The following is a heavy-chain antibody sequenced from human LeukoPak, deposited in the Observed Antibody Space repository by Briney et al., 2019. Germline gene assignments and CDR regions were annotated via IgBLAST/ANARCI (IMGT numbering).Heavy chain of an antibody. CDR3: AKVGSPNYFEY. V-gene: IGHV3-23*01. J-gene: IGHJ4*02. Sequence: GGSLRLSCAASGFTFTSYGMSWVRQAPGKGLEWVSAISDSGGNTYYADSVKGRFTVSRDNSKNTLYLQMNSLRAEDTAVYYCAKVGSPNYFEYWGQGTLVTVSS. CDR2: ISDSGGNT. D-gene: IGHD3-10*01. CDR1: GFTFTSYG.